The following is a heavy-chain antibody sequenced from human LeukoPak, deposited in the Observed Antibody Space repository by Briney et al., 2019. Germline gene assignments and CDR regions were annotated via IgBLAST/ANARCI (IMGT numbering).Heavy chain of an antibody. Sequence: GGSLRLSCAASGFTFSDYPLHWVRQAPGKGLEWVAVISYDGSNKYYADSVKGRFTISRDNSKNTLYLQMNSLRAEDTAVYYCARASSGRTLDYWGQGTLVTVSS. J-gene: IGHJ4*02. CDR3: ARASSGRTLDY. V-gene: IGHV3-30-3*01. D-gene: IGHD3-22*01. CDR2: ISYDGSNK. CDR1: GFTFSDYP.